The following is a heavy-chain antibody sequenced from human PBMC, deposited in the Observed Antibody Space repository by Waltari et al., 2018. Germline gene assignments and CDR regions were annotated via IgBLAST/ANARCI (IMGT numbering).Heavy chain of an antibody. D-gene: IGHD3-3*01. CDR2: ISSSSSYI. Sequence: ELQLVESGGGLVKPGGSLRLSCAASGSPFSSHSLTWVRQAPGKGLEWVSSISSSSSYIYYADSVKGRFTISRDNAKNSLYLQMNSLRAEDTAVYYCARVGSGTYYFDYWGQGTLVTVSS. V-gene: IGHV3-21*01. CDR1: GSPFSSHS. CDR3: ARVGSGTYYFDY. J-gene: IGHJ4*02.